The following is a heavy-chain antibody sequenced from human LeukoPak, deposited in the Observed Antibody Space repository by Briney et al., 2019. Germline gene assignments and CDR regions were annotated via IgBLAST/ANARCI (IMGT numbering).Heavy chain of an antibody. D-gene: IGHD2-2*01. CDR1: GVSVSSGSYY. J-gene: IGHJ6*02. Sequence: SETLSLTCTVSGVSVSSGSYYWSWIRQPPGKGLEWIGEINHSGSTNYNPSLKSRVTISVDTSKNQFSLKLSSVTAADTAVYYCARGYPDDYYYYYGMDVWGQGTTVTVSS. CDR2: INHSGST. CDR3: ARGYPDDYYYYYGMDV. V-gene: IGHV4-61*01.